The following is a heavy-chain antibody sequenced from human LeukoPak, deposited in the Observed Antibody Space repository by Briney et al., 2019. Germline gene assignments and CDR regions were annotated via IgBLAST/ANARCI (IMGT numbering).Heavy chain of an antibody. Sequence: ASVKVSCKASGGTFSSYAISWVRQAPGQGLEWMGRIIPILGIANYAQKFQGRVTITADKSTSTAYMELSSLRSEDTAVYYCARGSYYDSSGYYYYGMDVWGQGTTVTVSS. V-gene: IGHV1-69*04. CDR3: ARGSYYDSSGYYYYGMDV. CDR1: GGTFSSYA. CDR2: IIPILGIA. J-gene: IGHJ6*02. D-gene: IGHD3-22*01.